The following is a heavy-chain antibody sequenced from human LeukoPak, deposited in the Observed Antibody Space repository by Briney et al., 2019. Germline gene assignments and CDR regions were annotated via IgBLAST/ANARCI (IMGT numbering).Heavy chain of an antibody. CDR3: ARDIGFLEWYPDY. CDR1: EFTFSSYA. D-gene: IGHD3-3*02. J-gene: IGHJ4*02. CDR2: ISGSGGST. Sequence: GGSLRLSCAASEFTFSSYAMSWVRQAPGKGLEWVSAISGSGGSTYYADSVKGRFTISRDNSKNTLYLQMNSLRAEDTAVYYCARDIGFLEWYPDYWGQGTLVTVSS. V-gene: IGHV3-23*01.